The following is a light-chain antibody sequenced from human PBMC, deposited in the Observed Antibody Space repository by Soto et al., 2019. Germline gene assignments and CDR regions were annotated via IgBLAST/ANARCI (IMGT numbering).Light chain of an antibody. J-gene: IGKJ4*01. CDR3: QQYGSSPLLT. V-gene: IGKV3-20*01. CDR2: GAS. Sequence: EIGLTQSPGTLSSSPGERATLSCRASQSVSSSYLAWYQQKPGQAPRLLIYGASSRATGIPDRFSGSGSGTDFSLTISRLEPEEFAVYYCQQYGSSPLLTFGGGTKVEIK. CDR1: QSVSSSY.